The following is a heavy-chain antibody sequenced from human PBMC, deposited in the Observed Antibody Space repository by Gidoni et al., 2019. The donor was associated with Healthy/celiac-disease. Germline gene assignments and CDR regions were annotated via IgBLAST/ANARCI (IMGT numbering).Heavy chain of an antibody. V-gene: IGHV3-21*01. D-gene: IGHD6-13*01. CDR2: ISSSSSYI. CDR1: GFTFSSYS. CDR3: AISGPNIAAAGNDY. Sequence: EVQLVESGGGLVKPGGSLRLSCAASGFTFSSYSMNWVRQAPGKGLEWVSSISSSSSYIYYADSVKGRFTISRDNAKNSLYLQMNSLRAEDTAVYYCAISGPNIAAAGNDYWGQGTLVTVSS. J-gene: IGHJ4*02.